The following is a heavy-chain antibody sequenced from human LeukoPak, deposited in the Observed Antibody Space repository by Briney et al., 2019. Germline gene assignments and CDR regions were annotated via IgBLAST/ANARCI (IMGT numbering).Heavy chain of an antibody. CDR3: ARGVYGFCSITTCQFDP. D-gene: IGHD2-2*01. V-gene: IGHV3-7*01. CDR1: GFTFTNYW. Sequence: PGGSLRLSCATSGFTFTNYWMSWVRQAPGKGLEWVANIKQDGSEKYYGDSVKGRFTVSRDNAKNSLYLQMNSLRAEDTAVYYCARGVYGFCSITTCQFDPWGQGTLVTVSS. CDR2: IKQDGSEK. J-gene: IGHJ5*02.